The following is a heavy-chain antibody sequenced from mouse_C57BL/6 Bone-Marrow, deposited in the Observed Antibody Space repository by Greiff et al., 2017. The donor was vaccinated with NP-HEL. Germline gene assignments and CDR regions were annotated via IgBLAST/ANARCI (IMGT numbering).Heavy chain of an antibody. V-gene: IGHV5-9*01. D-gene: IGHD1-1*02. Sequence: EVQRVESGGGLVKPGGSLKLSCAASGFTFSSYTMSWVRQTPEKRLEWVATISGGGGNTYYPDSVKGRFTISRDNAKNTLYLQMSSLRSEDTALYYCARHGNYLDYWGQGTTLTVSS. CDR1: GFTFSSYT. CDR3: ARHGNYLDY. CDR2: ISGGGGNT. J-gene: IGHJ2*01.